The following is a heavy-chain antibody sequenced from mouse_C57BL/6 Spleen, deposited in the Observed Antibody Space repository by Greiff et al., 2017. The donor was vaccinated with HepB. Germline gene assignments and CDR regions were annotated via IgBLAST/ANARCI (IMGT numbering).Heavy chain of an antibody. CDR2: IHPNSGST. CDR3: ARRGLGDGYYGWFAY. J-gene: IGHJ3*01. Sequence: VQLQQSGAELVKPGASVKLSCKASGYTFTSYWMHWVKQRPGQGLEWIGMIHPNSGSTNYNEKFKSKATLTVDKSSSTAYMQLSSLTSEDSAVYYCARRGLGDGYYGWFAYWGQGTLVTVSA. V-gene: IGHV1-64*01. CDR1: GYTFTSYW. D-gene: IGHD2-3*01.